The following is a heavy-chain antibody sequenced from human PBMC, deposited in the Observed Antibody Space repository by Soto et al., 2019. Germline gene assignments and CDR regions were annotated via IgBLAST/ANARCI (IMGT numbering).Heavy chain of an antibody. V-gene: IGHV3-23*01. CDR3: AKGATIFGVVIIYALSFDY. CDR2: ISGSGGST. D-gene: IGHD3-3*01. J-gene: IGHJ4*02. Sequence: EVQLLESGGGLVQPGGSLRLSCAASGFTFSSYAMSWVRQAPGKGLEWVSAISGSGGSTYYADSVKGRFTISRDNSKNTLYLQMNSLRAEDTAVYYCAKGATIFGVVIIYALSFDYWGQGTLVTVSS. CDR1: GFTFSSYA.